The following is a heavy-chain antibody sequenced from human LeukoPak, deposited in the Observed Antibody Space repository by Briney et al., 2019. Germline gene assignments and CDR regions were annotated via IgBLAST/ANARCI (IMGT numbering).Heavy chain of an antibody. CDR2: ISGSGGST. CDR3: AKDRRSQWLVQDY. Sequence: GGSLRLSCAASGFTFSSYAMSWVRQAPGKGLEWVSAISGSGGSTYYADPVKGRFTISRDNSKNTLYLQMNSLRAEDTAVYYCAKDRRSQWLVQDYWGQGTLVTVSS. J-gene: IGHJ4*02. V-gene: IGHV3-23*01. D-gene: IGHD6-19*01. CDR1: GFTFSSYA.